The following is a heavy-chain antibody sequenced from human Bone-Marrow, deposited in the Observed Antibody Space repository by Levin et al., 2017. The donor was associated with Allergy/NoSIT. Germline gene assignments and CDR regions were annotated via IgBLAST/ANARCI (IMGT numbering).Heavy chain of an antibody. CDR1: GFSFSRSS. D-gene: IGHD6-19*01. CDR2: ISLSSTTI. Sequence: GASVKVSCAASGFSFSRSSMNWVRQAPGKGLEWVAYISLSSTTIYYADSVKGRFTISRDNAKNSLYLKMSTLRDEDTAVYYCASASGWHYFDYWGQGTLVTVSS. J-gene: IGHJ4*02. V-gene: IGHV3-48*02. CDR3: ASASGWHYFDY.